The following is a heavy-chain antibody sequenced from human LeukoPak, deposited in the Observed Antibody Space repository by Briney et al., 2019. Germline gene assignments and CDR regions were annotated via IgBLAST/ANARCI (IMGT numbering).Heavy chain of an antibody. Sequence: ASETLSLTCTVSGGSMSNNYWGWIRQPPGKGVEWIGSVYNSGGSIYNPSLKSRVTISVDTSKNQFSLKLSSVTAADTAVYYCARDDRTYCGGDCYPSPFDYGMDVWGQGTTVTVSS. V-gene: IGHV4-59*01. CDR1: GGSMSNNY. CDR3: ARDDRTYCGGDCYPSPFDYGMDV. D-gene: IGHD2-21*02. CDR2: VYNSGGS. J-gene: IGHJ6*02.